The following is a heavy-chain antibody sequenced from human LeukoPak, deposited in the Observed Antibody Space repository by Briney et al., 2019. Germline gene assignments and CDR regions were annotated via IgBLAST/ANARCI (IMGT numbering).Heavy chain of an antibody. J-gene: IGHJ4*02. CDR3: ARQELPQNYYDSSGYYWVDY. D-gene: IGHD3-22*01. V-gene: IGHV1-18*01. CDR2: ISDYNGNT. Sequence: ASLKVSCKASGYTFTSYGISWVRQAPGQGLEWMGWISDYNGNTNYAQKLQGRVTMTTDTSTSTAYMELRSLRSDDTAVYYCARQELPQNYYDSSGYYWVDYWGQGTLVTVSS. CDR1: GYTFTSYG.